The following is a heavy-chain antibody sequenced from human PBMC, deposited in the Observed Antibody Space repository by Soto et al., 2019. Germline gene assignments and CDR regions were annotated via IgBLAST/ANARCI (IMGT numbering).Heavy chain of an antibody. Sequence: ASVKVSCKASGYTFTSYAMHWVRQAPGQRLEWMGWINAGNGNTKYSQKFQGRVTITRDTSASTAYMELSSLRSEDTAVYYCARDHDFWSGYYYWFDPWGQGTLVTVSS. J-gene: IGHJ5*02. CDR3: ARDHDFWSGYYYWFDP. D-gene: IGHD3-3*01. V-gene: IGHV1-3*01. CDR1: GYTFTSYA. CDR2: INAGNGNT.